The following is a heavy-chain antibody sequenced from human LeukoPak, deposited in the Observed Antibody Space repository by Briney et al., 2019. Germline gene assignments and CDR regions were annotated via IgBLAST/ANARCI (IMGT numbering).Heavy chain of an antibody. CDR1: GFTFSSYE. CDR2: ISSSGSTI. Sequence: GGSLRLSCAASGFTFSSYEMNWVRQAPGKGLEWVSYISSSGSTIYYADSVNGRFTNSRDNAKNSLYLQMNSLSAEDTAVYYCAELGITMIGGVWGKGTTVTISS. CDR3: AELGITMIGGV. D-gene: IGHD3-10*02. J-gene: IGHJ6*04. V-gene: IGHV3-48*03.